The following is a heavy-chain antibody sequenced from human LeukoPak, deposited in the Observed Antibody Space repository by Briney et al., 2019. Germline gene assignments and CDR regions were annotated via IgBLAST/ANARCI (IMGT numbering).Heavy chain of an antibody. CDR1: GFTFSSYA. V-gene: IGHV3-21*01. J-gene: IGHJ4*02. CDR3: ARDYESYSLLFDY. D-gene: IGHD2-21*01. CDR2: ISSSSSYI. Sequence: GGSLRLSCAASGFTFSSYAMSWVRQAPGKGLEWVSSISSSSSYIYYADPVKGRFTISRDNAKNSLYLQMNSLRAEDTAVYYCARDYESYSLLFDYWGQGTLVTVSS.